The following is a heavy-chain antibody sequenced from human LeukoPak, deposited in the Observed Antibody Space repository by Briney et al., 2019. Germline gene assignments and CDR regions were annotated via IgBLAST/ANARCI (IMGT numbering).Heavy chain of an antibody. V-gene: IGHV5-51*01. D-gene: IGHD3-22*01. CDR3: ARLSSGPFTMIVVPFDY. CDR2: IYPGDSDT. CDR1: GYSFTSYW. J-gene: IGHJ4*02. Sequence: EESVKISCKGSGYSFTSYWIGWVRQMPGKGLEWMGIIYPGDSDTRYSPSFQGQVTIAADKSISTAYLQWSSLKASDTAMYYCARLSSGPFTMIVVPFDYWGQGTLVTVSS.